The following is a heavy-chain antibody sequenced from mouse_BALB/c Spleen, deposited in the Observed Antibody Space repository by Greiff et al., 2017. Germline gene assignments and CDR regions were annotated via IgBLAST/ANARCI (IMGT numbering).Heavy chain of an antibody. Sequence: EVKLVESGPGLVKPSQSLSLTCSVTGYSITSGYYWNWIRQFPGNKLEWMGYISYDGSNNYNPSLKNRISITRDTSKNQFFLKLNSVTTEDTATYYCARDDGSSPYFDVWGAGTTVTVSS. D-gene: IGHD1-1*01. CDR3: ARDDGSSPYFDV. V-gene: IGHV3-6*02. CDR2: ISYDGSN. CDR1: GYSITSGYY. J-gene: IGHJ1*01.